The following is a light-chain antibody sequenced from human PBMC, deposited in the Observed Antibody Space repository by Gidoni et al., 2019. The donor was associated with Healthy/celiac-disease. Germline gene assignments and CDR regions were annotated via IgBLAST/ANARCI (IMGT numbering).Light chain of an antibody. CDR1: SSAVGGYNY. V-gene: IGLV2-14*01. J-gene: IGLJ3*02. CDR3: SSYTSSSTLEV. CDR2: EVS. Sequence: QSALTQPASVSGSPGPSITISCTGTSSAVGGYNYVSWYQQHPGKAPKLMIYEVSNRPSGVPDRFSGSKSGNTASLTISGLQAEDEADYYCSSYTSSSTLEVFGGGTKLTVL.